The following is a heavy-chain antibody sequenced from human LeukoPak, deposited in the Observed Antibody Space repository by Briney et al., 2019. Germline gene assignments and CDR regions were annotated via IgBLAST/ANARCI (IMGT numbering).Heavy chain of an antibody. J-gene: IGHJ5*02. CDR1: GYTFTGYY. CDR2: INPNSGGT. Sequence: ASVKVSCKASGYTFTGYYMHWVRQAPGQGLEWMGWINPNSGGTNYAQKFQGRVTMSRDTSFSTAYMELSRLRYDDTAVYYCARVGYSGYDFGWFDPWGQGTLVTVCS. D-gene: IGHD5-12*01. CDR3: ARVGYSGYDFGWFDP. V-gene: IGHV1-2*02.